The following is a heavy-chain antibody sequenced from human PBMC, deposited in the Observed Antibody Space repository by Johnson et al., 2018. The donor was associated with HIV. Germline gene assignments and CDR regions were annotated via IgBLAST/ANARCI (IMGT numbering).Heavy chain of an antibody. CDR3: ARDPGPDYDILTGPLYGAFDI. J-gene: IGHJ3*02. CDR2: IKSKTDGGTT. Sequence: EVLLLESGGGLVKPGGSLRLSCTVSGFTFSNAWMNWVRQAPRKGLEWVGRIKSKTDGGTTDYAAPVKGRFIISRDDSKNTLYLQMNSLKSEDTAVYYCARDPGPDYDILTGPLYGAFDIWGQGTMVTVSS. V-gene: IGHV3-15*01. D-gene: IGHD3-9*01. CDR1: GFTFSNAW.